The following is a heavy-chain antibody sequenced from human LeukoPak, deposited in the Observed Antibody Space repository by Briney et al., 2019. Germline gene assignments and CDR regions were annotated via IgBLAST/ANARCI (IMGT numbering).Heavy chain of an antibody. D-gene: IGHD6-13*01. CDR3: ARVKKYSSSWYGPLDY. Sequence: GGSLRLSCAASGFTFSSYAMSWVRQAPGKGLEWVSTISGSGDSTYYADSVKGRFTISRDNSKNSPYLQMNSLRAEDTAVYYCARVKKYSSSWYGPLDYWGQGTLVTVSS. CDR1: GFTFSSYA. V-gene: IGHV3-23*01. J-gene: IGHJ4*02. CDR2: ISGSGDST.